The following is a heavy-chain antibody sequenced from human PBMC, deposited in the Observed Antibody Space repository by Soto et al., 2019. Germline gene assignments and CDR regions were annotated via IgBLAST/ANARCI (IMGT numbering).Heavy chain of an antibody. CDR2: IGSGGPT. Sequence: GGSLRLSCAASGFTVSSKYMSWVRQAPGKGLEWVSIIGSGGPTYYADSVKGRFTISRDNSKNTLYLQMNSLRAEDTAVYYCAKVNDFSSGYYPRLGYYMDVWGKGTTVTVSS. J-gene: IGHJ6*03. CDR1: GFTVSSKY. D-gene: IGHD3-3*01. CDR3: AKVNDFSSGYYPRLGYYMDV. V-gene: IGHV3-53*01.